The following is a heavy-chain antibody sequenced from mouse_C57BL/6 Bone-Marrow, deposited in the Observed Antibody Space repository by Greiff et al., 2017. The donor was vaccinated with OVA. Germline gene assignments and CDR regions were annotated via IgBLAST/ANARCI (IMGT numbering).Heavy chain of an antibody. CDR1: GFNIKDSY. V-gene: IGHV14-2*01. D-gene: IGHD2-3*01. CDR2: IDPEDGET. J-gene: IGHJ2*01. CDR3: ARDGYYGFDY. Sequence: VQLQQSGAELVKPGASVKLSCTASGFNIKDSYMHWVKQRTEQGLEWIGRIDPEDGETKSATKFQGKATITAATSSNTAYLQLSSLTSEDTAVYYCARDGYYGFDYWGQGTTLTVSS.